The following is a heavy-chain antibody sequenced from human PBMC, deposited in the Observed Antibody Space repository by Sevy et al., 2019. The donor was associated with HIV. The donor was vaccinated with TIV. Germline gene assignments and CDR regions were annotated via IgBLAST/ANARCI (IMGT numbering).Heavy chain of an antibody. V-gene: IGHV4-4*02. CDR2: IYRSGST. CDR3: AKDKESAVAGTGFDY. J-gene: IGHJ4*02. Sequence: SDTLSLTCAVSDGSISSSNWWSWVRQPPGKGLEWIGEIYRSGSTNYNPSLKSRVTISVDKSKNQFSLKLSSVTAADTAVYYCAKDKESAVAGTGFDYWGQGTLVTVSS. CDR1: DGSISSSNW. D-gene: IGHD6-19*01.